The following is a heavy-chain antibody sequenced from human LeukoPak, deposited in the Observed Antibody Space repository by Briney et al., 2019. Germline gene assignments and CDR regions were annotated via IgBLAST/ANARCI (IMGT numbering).Heavy chain of an antibody. Sequence: GGSLRLSCAASGFTFSSYGMHWVRQAPGKGREWVAVIWYDGSNKYYADSVKGRFTISRDNSKNTLYLQMNRLRAEDTAVYYCARDGRGYRTNGVCYIADYWGQGTLVTVSS. CDR1: GFTFSSYG. D-gene: IGHD2-8*01. CDR2: IWYDGSNK. V-gene: IGHV3-33*01. J-gene: IGHJ4*02. CDR3: ARDGRGYRTNGVCYIADY.